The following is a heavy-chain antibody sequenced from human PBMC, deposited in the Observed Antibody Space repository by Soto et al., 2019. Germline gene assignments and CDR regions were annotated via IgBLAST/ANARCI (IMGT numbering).Heavy chain of an antibody. CDR1: GFTFSSYS. CDR2: ISSSSSTI. CDR3: ARDLLRWYHYGMDV. Sequence: EVQLVEFGGGLVQPGGSLRLSCAASGFTFSSYSMNWVRQAPGKGLEWVSYISSSSSTIYYADSVKGRFTISRDNAKNSLYLQMNSLRDEDTAVYYCARDLLRWYHYGMDVWGQGTTVTVSS. V-gene: IGHV3-48*02. J-gene: IGHJ6*02. D-gene: IGHD4-17*01.